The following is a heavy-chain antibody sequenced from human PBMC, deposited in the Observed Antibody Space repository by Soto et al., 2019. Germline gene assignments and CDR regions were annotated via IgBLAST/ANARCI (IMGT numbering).Heavy chain of an antibody. D-gene: IGHD6-19*01. V-gene: IGHV4-34*01. Sequence: SETLSLTCAVYGGSFSGYYWIWIRHPPGKGLEWIGEINHSGSTNYNPSLKSRVTISVDTSKNQFSLNLTSVTDADTAVYYCASDRRDGWIFDYWGPGMLVTSPQ. CDR3: ASDRRDGWIFDY. J-gene: IGHJ4*02. CDR1: GGSFSGYY. CDR2: INHSGST.